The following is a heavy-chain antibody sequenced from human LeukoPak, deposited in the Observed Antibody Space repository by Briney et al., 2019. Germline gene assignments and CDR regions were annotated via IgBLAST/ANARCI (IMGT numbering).Heavy chain of an antibody. CDR2: ISAYNGNT. V-gene: IGHV1-18*01. CDR3: ARAGKQWLAYYYYYGMDV. D-gene: IGHD6-19*01. Sequence: GASVKVSCKASGGTFSSYAISWVRQAPGQGLEWMGWISAYNGNTNYAQKLQGRVTMTTDTSTSTAYMELRSLRSDDTAVYYCARAGKQWLAYYYYYGMDVWGQGTTVTVSS. J-gene: IGHJ6*02. CDR1: GGTFSSYA.